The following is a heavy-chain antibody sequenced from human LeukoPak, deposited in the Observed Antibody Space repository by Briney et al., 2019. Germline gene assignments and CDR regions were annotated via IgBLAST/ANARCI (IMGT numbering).Heavy chain of an antibody. D-gene: IGHD3-16*01. V-gene: IGHV4-39*01. Sequence: SETLSLTCTVSGASISSSSSYYWVWLRQPPGKGLEWIGSIYYSGFTYYNPSLKGRVTMSVDTSRNQFSLKLSSETAADTAVFYCARRDSGGLKFSLDFWGQGTLVTVSS. CDR1: GASISSSSSYY. J-gene: IGHJ4*02. CDR2: IYYSGFT. CDR3: ARRDSGGLKFSLDF.